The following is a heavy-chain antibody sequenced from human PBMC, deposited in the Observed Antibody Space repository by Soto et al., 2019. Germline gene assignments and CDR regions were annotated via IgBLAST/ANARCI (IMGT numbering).Heavy chain of an antibody. CDR2: IYSSETT. V-gene: IGHV4-39*01. CDR1: GGSVNSNSYS. J-gene: IGHJ4*02. Sequence: TLSLTCTVSGGSVNSNSYSWGWIRQSPGKGLEWIGTIYSSETTHYNPSLRSRVTISVDTSMNEFSLSLRSVTAADTAVYYCARRYRPGFAYWGQGTLVTVSS. CDR3: ARRYRPGFAY. D-gene: IGHD1-26*01.